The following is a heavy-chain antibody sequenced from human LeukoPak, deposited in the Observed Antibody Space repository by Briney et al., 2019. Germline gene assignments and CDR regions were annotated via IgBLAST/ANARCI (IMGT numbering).Heavy chain of an antibody. CDR2: VRYDGTRE. CDR3: AKDREWSPGYFDY. V-gene: IGHV3-30*02. Sequence: GGSLRLSCAASGFTFSTYGLHWVRQAPGKGLEWVAFVRYDGTREYYEDSVKGRFTISRDNSKSTVYLQMNSLRVEDTAVYYCAKDREWSPGYFDYWGQGTLVTVSS. D-gene: IGHD3-3*01. CDR1: GFTFSTYG. J-gene: IGHJ4*02.